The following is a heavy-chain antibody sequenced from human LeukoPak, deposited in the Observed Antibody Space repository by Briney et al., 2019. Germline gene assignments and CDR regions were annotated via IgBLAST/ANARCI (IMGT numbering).Heavy chain of an antibody. J-gene: IGHJ6*02. CDR1: GFVFSNYG. V-gene: IGHV3-30-3*01. CDR3: ARDYYDSNGYFTYYYYYGMDV. Sequence: PGGSLRLSCAASGFVFSNYGIHWVRQAPGKGLEWVAVISYDGSNKYYADSVKGRFTISRDNSKNTLYLQMNSLRAEDTAVYYCARDYYDSNGYFTYYYYYGMDVWGQGTTVTVSS. CDR2: ISYDGSNK. D-gene: IGHD3-22*01.